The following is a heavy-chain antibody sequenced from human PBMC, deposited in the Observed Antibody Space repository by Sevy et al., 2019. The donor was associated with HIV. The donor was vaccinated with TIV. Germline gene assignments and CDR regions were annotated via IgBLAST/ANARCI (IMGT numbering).Heavy chain of an antibody. CDR2: IRHDGSNK. CDR1: GFTLSTYD. V-gene: IGHV3-30*02. Sequence: GGSLRLSCAASGFTLSTYDMHWVRQAPGKGLEWVAYIRHDGSNKYYGDSVRGRFTISRDNSKSTLYVQLNSLRAEDTAVYYCARGRKTTQEWLEELDYYYGMDVWGQGPSVTVSS. J-gene: IGHJ6*02. CDR3: ARGRKTTQEWLEELDYYYGMDV. D-gene: IGHD2-8*01.